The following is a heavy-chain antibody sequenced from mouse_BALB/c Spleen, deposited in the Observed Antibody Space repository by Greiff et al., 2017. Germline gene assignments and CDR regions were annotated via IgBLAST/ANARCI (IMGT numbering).Heavy chain of an antibody. CDR1: GFSLTDYG. J-gene: IGHJ2*01. Sequence: VQLQQSGPGLVAPSQSLSITCTVSGFSLTDYGVSWIRQPPGKGLEWLGVIWGGGSTYYNSALKSRLSISKDNSKSQVFLKMNSLQTDDTAMYYCAKHVYYGSSSVYYFDYWGQGTTLTVSS. CDR3: AKHVYYGSSSVYYFDY. CDR2: IWGGGST. D-gene: IGHD1-1*01. V-gene: IGHV2-6-5*01.